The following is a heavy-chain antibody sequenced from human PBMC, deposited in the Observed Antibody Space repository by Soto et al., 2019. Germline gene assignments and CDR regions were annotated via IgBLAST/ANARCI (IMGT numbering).Heavy chain of an antibody. J-gene: IGHJ6*03. CDR1: GGSISSYY. CDR3: ARQGYCSSTSCRYYYYYMDV. D-gene: IGHD2-2*01. Sequence: QVQLQESGPGLVKPSETLSLTCTVSGGSISSYYWSWIRQPPGKGLEWIGYIYYSGSTNYNPSLKSRVTISVDTSKNQFYLKLSSVTAADTAVYYCARQGYCSSTSCRYYYYYMDVWGKGTTVTVSS. V-gene: IGHV4-59*08. CDR2: IYYSGST.